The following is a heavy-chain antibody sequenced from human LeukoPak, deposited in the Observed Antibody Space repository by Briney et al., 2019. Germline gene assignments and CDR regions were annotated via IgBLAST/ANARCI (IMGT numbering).Heavy chain of an antibody. D-gene: IGHD5-12*01. J-gene: IGHJ6*03. V-gene: IGHV4-34*01. CDR1: GGSFSGYY. CDR3: ARRGYDWGYYYYYMDV. Sequence: SETLSLTCAVYGGSFSGYYWSWIRQPPGKGLEWIGEINHSGSTNYNPSLKSRVTISVDTSKNQFSLKLSSVTAADTAVYYCARRGYDWGYYYYYMDVWGKGTTVTVSS. CDR2: INHSGST.